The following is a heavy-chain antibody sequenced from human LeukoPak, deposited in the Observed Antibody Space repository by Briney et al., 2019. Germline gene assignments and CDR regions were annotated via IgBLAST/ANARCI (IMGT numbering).Heavy chain of an antibody. Sequence: ASVKVSCKASGYTFTGYYMHWVRQAPGQGLEWMGWINPNSGGTNYAQKFQGRVTMTRDTSISTAYMELSRLRSDDTAVYYCARDEAGGWYYYYHYYGMDVWGQGTMVTVS. V-gene: IGHV1-2*02. CDR1: GYTFTGYY. CDR2: INPNSGGT. D-gene: IGHD6-19*01. CDR3: ARDEAGGWYYYYHYYGMDV. J-gene: IGHJ6*02.